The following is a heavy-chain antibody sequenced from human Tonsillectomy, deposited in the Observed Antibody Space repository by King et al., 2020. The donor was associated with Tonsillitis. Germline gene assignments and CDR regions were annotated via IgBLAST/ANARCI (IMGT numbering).Heavy chain of an antibody. CDR3: ALHCSGGAGRGGGFEF. Sequence: TLKESGPTLVKPTQTLTLTCTFSGFSLASSGVSGVGVGWVRQPPGKALEWLALIYWDDDKRYSPSLKSRLTITKDTSKKQVVLTLTNMDPVDTATYYCALHCSGGAGRGGGFEFWGQGTVVAVSS. J-gene: IGHJ4*02. V-gene: IGHV2-5*02. D-gene: IGHD2-15*01. CDR1: GFSLASSGVSGVG. CDR2: IYWDDDK.